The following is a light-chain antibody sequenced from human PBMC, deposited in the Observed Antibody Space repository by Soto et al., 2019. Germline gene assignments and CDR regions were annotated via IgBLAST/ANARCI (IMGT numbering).Light chain of an antibody. CDR3: QQRFT. Sequence: EIVLTQSPGTLSLSPGERATLSCRASQSVSSNSLAWFQLKHGQAPRLHIYGASSRATGIPDRFSGSGSGTDFTLTINRLEAESFAVYCCQQRFTFGPGTKVDIK. CDR2: GAS. CDR1: QSVSSNS. J-gene: IGKJ3*01. V-gene: IGKV3-20*01.